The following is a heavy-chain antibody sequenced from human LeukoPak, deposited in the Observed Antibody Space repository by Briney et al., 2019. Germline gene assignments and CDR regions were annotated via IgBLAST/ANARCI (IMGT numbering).Heavy chain of an antibody. CDR3: ARYSRDYAGDYFDY. Sequence: GGSLRLSCAASGFTFSSYEMNWVRQAPGKGLEWVSYISSSGSTIYYADSVKGRFTISRDNAKNSLYLQMNSLRAEDTAVYYCARYSRDYAGDYFDYWGQGTLATVSS. V-gene: IGHV3-48*03. D-gene: IGHD4-23*01. J-gene: IGHJ4*02. CDR2: ISSSGSTI. CDR1: GFTFSSYE.